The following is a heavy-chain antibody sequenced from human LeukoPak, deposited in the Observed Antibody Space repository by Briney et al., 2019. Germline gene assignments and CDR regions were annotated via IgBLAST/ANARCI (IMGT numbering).Heavy chain of an antibody. CDR2: ISAYNGNT. CDR1: GYTFTSYA. D-gene: IGHD3-10*01. CDR3: ATFGPPHVSDAFDI. J-gene: IGHJ3*02. Sequence: ASVKVSCKASGYTFTSYAMHWVRQATGQELEWMGWISAYNGNTNYAQKLQGRVTMTTDTSTSTAYMELRSLRSDDTAVYYCATFGPPHVSDAFDIWGQGTMVTVSS. V-gene: IGHV1-18*01.